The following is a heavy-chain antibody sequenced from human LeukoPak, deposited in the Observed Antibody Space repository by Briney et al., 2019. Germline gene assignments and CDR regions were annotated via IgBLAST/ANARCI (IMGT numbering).Heavy chain of an antibody. D-gene: IGHD6-13*01. J-gene: IGHJ4*02. CDR1: GFTFDDYA. Sequence: GGSLRLSCAASGFTFDDYAMHWVRQAPGKGLEWVSGISWNSGSIGYADSVKGRFTISRDNSKNTLYLQMNSLRAEDTAVYYCAKGRGVAAAGTGVLGYWGQGTLVTVSS. CDR2: ISWNSGSI. V-gene: IGHV3-9*01. CDR3: AKGRGVAAAGTGVLGY.